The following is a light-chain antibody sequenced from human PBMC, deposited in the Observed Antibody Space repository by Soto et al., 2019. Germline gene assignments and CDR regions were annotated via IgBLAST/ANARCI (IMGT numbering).Light chain of an antibody. CDR3: QQYNNWLT. CDR2: GAS. Sequence: EIVMTQSPATLSVSPGERATLSCRASQSVSSNLAWYQQKPGQAPRLLIYGASTGATGIPARFSGSGSGTEFTLTISSLQSEDFAVYYCQQYNNWLTFGQGTKVDIK. CDR1: QSVSSN. J-gene: IGKJ1*01. V-gene: IGKV3-15*01.